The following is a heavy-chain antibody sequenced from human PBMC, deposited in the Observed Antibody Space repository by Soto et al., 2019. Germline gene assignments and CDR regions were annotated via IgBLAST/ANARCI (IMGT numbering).Heavy chain of an antibody. Sequence: QVQLVESGGGVVQPGRSLRLSCAASGFTFSNYGMHWVRQPPGKGLEWVAVISYDASNKYYADSVKGRFTISRDNSKNTLYLQMNSLSAEDTAVYYCAKGSGAVTGFDYWGQGTLVTVSS. CDR2: ISYDASNK. D-gene: IGHD2-21*02. V-gene: IGHV3-30*18. J-gene: IGHJ4*02. CDR1: GFTFSNYG. CDR3: AKGSGAVTGFDY.